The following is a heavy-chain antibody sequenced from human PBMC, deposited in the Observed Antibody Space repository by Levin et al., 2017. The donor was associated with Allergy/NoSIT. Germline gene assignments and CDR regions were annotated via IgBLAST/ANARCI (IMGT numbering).Heavy chain of an antibody. CDR2: ISSSSSYI. V-gene: IGHV3-21*01. J-gene: IGHJ1*01. CDR3: ARSPPPYCSGGSCYPTAEYFQH. D-gene: IGHD2-15*01. CDR1: GFTFSSYS. Sequence: AGGSLRLSCAASGFTFSSYSMNWVRQAPGKGLEWVSSISSSSSYIYYADSVKGRFTISRDNAKNSLYLQMNSLRAEDTAVYYCARSPPPYCSGGSCYPTAEYFQHWGQGTLVTVSS.